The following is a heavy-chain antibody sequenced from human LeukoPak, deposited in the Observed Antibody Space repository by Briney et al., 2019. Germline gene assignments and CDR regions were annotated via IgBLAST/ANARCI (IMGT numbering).Heavy chain of an antibody. V-gene: IGHV4-34*01. CDR1: GVSFSGYY. J-gene: IGHJ4*02. Sequence: SETLSLTCAVDGVSFSGYYLSWIRQPPGKGLEWIVEINHSGSTNYNPPLKSRVTISVDTSKNQFSLNLSSVTAAATAVYYCARQRGRPYLLVRGVIPHFAYWGQGTLVTVSS. CDR2: INHSGST. D-gene: IGHD3-10*01. CDR3: ARQRGRPYLLVRGVIPHFAY.